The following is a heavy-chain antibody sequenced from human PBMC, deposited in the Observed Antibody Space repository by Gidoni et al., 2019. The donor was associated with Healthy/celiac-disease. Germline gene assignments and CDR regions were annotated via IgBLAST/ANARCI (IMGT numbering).Heavy chain of an antibody. CDR1: GFTFGDYA. J-gene: IGHJ6*02. D-gene: IGHD3-10*01. CDR2: IRSKAYGGTT. V-gene: IGHV3-49*04. Sequence: EVQLVESGGGLVQPGRSLRLSCTASGFTFGDYAMSWVRQAPGKGLEWVGFIRSKAYGGTTEYAASVKGRFTISRDDSKSIAYLQMNSLKTEDTAVYYCTRDSGYITMVRGVIITHYYGMDVWGQGTTVTVSS. CDR3: TRDSGYITMVRGVIITHYYGMDV.